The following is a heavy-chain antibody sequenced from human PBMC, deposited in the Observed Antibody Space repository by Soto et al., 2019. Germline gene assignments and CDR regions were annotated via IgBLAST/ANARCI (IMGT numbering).Heavy chain of an antibody. J-gene: IGHJ4*02. CDR2: IIPIFGTA. Sequence: SVKVSCKASGGTISSYAISWVRQAPGQGLEWMGGIIPIFGTANYAQKFQGRVTITADESTSTAYMELSSLRSEDTAVYYCARVGNGGNYLARYWGQGTLVTVSS. CDR1: GGTISSYA. CDR3: ARVGNGGNYLARY. D-gene: IGHD4-4*01. V-gene: IGHV1-69*13.